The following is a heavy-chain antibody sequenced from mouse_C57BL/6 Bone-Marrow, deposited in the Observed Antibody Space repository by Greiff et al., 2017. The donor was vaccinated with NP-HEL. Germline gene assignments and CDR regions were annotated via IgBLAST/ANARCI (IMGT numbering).Heavy chain of an antibody. CDR2: LSPGNSDT. D-gene: IGHD2-3*01. V-gene: IGHV1-5*01. CDR1: GYTFTSYW. CDR3: TPYDGYSVFAY. J-gene: IGHJ3*01. Sequence: VQLKQSGTVLAGPGASVKLSCKTSGYTFTSYWMHWVKQRPGQGLAWIGALSPGNSDTSYNQKFKGKAKLTAVTSASTAYMELSSLTNEDSAVYYCTPYDGYSVFAYWGQGTLVTVSA.